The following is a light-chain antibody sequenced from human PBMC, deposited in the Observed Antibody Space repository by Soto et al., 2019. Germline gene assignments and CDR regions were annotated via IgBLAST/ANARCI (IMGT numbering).Light chain of an antibody. V-gene: IGKV1-5*01. Sequence: GDSVTVTCRASQSIGTWLAWYQHKPGTAPKLLIDGASSLEAGVSSRFSGSGSGTEFTLTISGLQPDDFATYYCQQYATYSPEWTFGQGTKVEIK. CDR1: QSIGTW. CDR2: GAS. CDR3: QQYATYSPEWT. J-gene: IGKJ1*01.